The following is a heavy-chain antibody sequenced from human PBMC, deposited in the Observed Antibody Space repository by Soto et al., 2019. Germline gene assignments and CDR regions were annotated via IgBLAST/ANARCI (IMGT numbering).Heavy chain of an antibody. V-gene: IGHV3-23*01. CDR1: GFTFSNYA. CDR2: ISSSGGST. Sequence: EVQLLQSGGDLVQPGGSLRLSCAASGFTFSNYAMNWVRQAPGKGLEWVSTISSSGGSTYYADSVKGRFTVSRDNSKKTLSLQKNSLRAEDTAVYYWARDPSSGFADCWGQGPLVPVSS. D-gene: IGHD3-9*01. J-gene: IGHJ4*02. CDR3: ARDPSSGFADC.